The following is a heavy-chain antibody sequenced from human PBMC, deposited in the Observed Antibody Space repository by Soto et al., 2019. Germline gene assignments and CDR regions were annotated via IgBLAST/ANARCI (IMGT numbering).Heavy chain of an antibody. CDR1: GFTFSSYA. J-gene: IGHJ6*02. V-gene: IGHV3-30-3*01. CDR3: ARDKLERPGNYYYYYGMDV. CDR2: ISYDGSNK. D-gene: IGHD1-1*01. Sequence: QVQLVESGGGVVQPGRSLRLSCAASGFTFSSYAMHWVRQAPGKGLEWVAVISYDGSNKYYADSVKGRFTISRDNSKNTLYLQMNSLRAEDTAVYYCARDKLERPGNYYYYYGMDVWGQGTTVTVSS.